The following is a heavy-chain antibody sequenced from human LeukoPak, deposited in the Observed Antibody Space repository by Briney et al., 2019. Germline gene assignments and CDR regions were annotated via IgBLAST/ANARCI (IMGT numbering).Heavy chain of an antibody. CDR2: IIPILGIA. J-gene: IGHJ4*02. D-gene: IGHD3-22*01. CDR1: GYTFSSYA. V-gene: IGHV1-69*04. CDR3: ARAHYYDSSGYDY. Sequence: SVKVSCKASGYTFSSYAISWVRQAPGQGLEWMGRIIPILGIANYAQKFQGRVTITADKSTSTAYMELSSLRSEDTAVYYCARAHYYDSSGYDYWGQGTLVTVSS.